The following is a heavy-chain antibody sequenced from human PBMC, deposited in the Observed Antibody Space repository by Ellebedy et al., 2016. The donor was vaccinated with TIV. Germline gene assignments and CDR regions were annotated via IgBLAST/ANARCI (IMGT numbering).Heavy chain of an antibody. V-gene: IGHV1-2*02. CDR2: INPNSGDT. CDR3: TRAKGPISGGVLIGVFDP. CDR1: GYTFTGHH. D-gene: IGHD3-16*01. J-gene: IGHJ5*02. Sequence: AASVKVSCKSSGYTFTGHHLHWVRQAPGQGLEWLGLINPNSGDTDYARKFQGRVTMTRDTSINTAYMELTSLRSDDTAVYYCTRAKGPISGGVLIGVFDPWGQGTLVTVSS.